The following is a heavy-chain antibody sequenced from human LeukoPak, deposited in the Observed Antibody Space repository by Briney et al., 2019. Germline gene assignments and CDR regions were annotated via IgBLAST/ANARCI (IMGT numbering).Heavy chain of an antibody. CDR3: ARDVYSSGWYLPDY. Sequence: GGSLRLSCAASGFTVSSNYMSWVRQAPGKGLEWVSVIYSGSSTYYADSVKGRFTISRDNSKNTLYLQMNSLRAEDTAVYYCARDVYSSGWYLPDYWGQGTLVTVSS. CDR2: IYSGSST. V-gene: IGHV3-53*01. CDR1: GFTVSSNY. D-gene: IGHD6-19*01. J-gene: IGHJ4*02.